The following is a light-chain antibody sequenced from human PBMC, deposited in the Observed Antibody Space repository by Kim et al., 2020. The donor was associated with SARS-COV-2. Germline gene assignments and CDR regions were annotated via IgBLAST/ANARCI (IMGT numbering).Light chain of an antibody. CDR3: HSRDTSDNHPV. J-gene: IGLJ1*01. V-gene: IGLV3-19*01. CDR2: GKY. Sequence: ALGQTVRITCQGDSLRKYYASWYQQRPGQASVLVIYGKYNRPSGIPDRFSGYSSVNTASLTITGAQAEDEAEYYCHSRDTSDNHPVFGTGTKVTVL. CDR1: SLRKYY.